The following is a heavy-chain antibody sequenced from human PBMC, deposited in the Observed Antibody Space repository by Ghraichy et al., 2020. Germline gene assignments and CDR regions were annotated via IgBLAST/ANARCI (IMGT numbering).Heavy chain of an antibody. Sequence: SETLSLTCTVSGGSISRYYWSWIRQPPGKGLEWIGYIYYSGSTNYNPSLKSRVTISVDMSKNQFSLRLSSVTAADTALYYCARHDDYIPGIRFDPWGQGTLVTVSS. V-gene: IGHV4-59*08. CDR1: GGSISRYY. CDR3: ARHDDYIPGIRFDP. CDR2: IYYSGST. D-gene: IGHD3-16*01. J-gene: IGHJ5*02.